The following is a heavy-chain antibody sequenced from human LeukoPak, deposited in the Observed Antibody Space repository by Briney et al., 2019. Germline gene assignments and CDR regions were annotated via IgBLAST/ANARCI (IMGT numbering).Heavy chain of an antibody. CDR2: IIPIFGTA. Sequence: SVKVSCKASGGTFSSYAISWVRQAPGQGLEWMGGIIPIFGTANYAQKFQGRVTITADKSTSTAYMELSSLRSEDTAVYYCARGRPKWELLEAYYYYYMDVWGKGTTVTVSS. D-gene: IGHD1-26*01. CDR1: GGTFSSYA. V-gene: IGHV1-69*06. CDR3: ARGRPKWELLEAYYYYYMDV. J-gene: IGHJ6*03.